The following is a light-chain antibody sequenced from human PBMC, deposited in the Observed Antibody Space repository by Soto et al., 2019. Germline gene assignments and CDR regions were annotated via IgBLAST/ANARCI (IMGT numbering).Light chain of an antibody. Sequence: VLTHSPVSLNFSPGDSATLTYRASPSFRGLLAWYQQKPGQAPRLLIYDAYNRATGIPPRFSGSGSGTDFTLTISSLEPEDSAVYYCQQRHMWPITFGQGTKVDI. CDR2: DAY. CDR3: QQRHMWPIT. CDR1: PSFRGL. J-gene: IGKJ1*01. V-gene: IGKV3-11*01.